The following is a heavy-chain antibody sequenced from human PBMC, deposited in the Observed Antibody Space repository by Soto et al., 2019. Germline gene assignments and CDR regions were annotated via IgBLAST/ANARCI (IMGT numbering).Heavy chain of an antibody. CDR2: IRSTTYGGTS. CDR1: GLTFADST. CDR3: SRDARPFGAFDS. Sequence: EVQLVESGGALVKPGRSLRLSCTASGLTFADSTLTWFRQAPGKGLEWVGLIRSTTYGGTSEYAASVEDRFTLSREDSKSTAYLQMNSLKTEDTAVYYCSRDARPFGAFDSWGQGTMVIVSS. D-gene: IGHD3-10*01. J-gene: IGHJ3*02. V-gene: IGHV3-49*05.